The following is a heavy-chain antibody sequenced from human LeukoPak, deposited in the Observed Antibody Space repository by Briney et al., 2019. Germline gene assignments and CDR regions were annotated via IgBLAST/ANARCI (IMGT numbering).Heavy chain of an antibody. CDR2: INAGNGNT. J-gene: IGHJ3*02. CDR3: ARDETGQDAFDM. CDR1: GYTFTSYA. Sequence: ASVKVSCKASGYTFTSYAMHWVRQAPGQRLEWMGWINAGNGNTKYSQKFQGRVTITRDTSASTAYMELSSLRSEDTAVYYCARDETGQDAFDMWGQGTMVTVSS. V-gene: IGHV1-3*01. D-gene: IGHD1-1*01.